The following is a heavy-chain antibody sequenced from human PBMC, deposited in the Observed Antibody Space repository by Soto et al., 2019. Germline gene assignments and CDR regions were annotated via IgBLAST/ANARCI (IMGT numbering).Heavy chain of an antibody. D-gene: IGHD3-9*01. J-gene: IGHJ4*02. Sequence: QVQLVESGGGVVQPGRSLRLSCAASEFIFSNYALHWVRQAPGKGLEWVAVISYDGTYKYYADSVKGRFTISRDNSKNTAHLQMNSLRDDDSAVYFCARLKTPYDILSGNLAYWGQGTLVTVSS. V-gene: IGHV3-30-3*01. CDR2: ISYDGTYK. CDR3: ARLKTPYDILSGNLAY. CDR1: EFIFSNYA.